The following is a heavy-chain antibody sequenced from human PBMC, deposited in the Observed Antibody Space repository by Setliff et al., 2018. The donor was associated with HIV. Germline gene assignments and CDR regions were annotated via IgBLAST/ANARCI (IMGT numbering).Heavy chain of an antibody. CDR3: ARGRQFTFWSAYMHMDV. CDR2: IDHSGST. J-gene: IGHJ6*03. D-gene: IGHD3-3*01. V-gene: IGHV4-34*01. Sequence: TLSLTCAVYGGSLSNYYWTWIRQTPGEGLEWIGEIDHSGSTKYNPSLKSRVAISVDTSKNQFSLKVNSVTAADTAIYYCARGRQFTFWSAYMHMDVWGKGTSVTVSS. CDR1: GGSLSNYY.